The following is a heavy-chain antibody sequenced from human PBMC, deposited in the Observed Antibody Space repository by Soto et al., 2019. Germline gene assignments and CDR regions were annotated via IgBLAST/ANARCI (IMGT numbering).Heavy chain of an antibody. D-gene: IGHD2-8*01. J-gene: IGHJ3*02. V-gene: IGHV4-30-4*01. CDR3: ARAPYRGTNSRGALDM. CDR2: IYYSGTT. Sequence: QVQLQESGPGLVKPSQTLSLTCTVSGDTISSGDYYWSWIRQPPGKGLEWIGYIYYSGTTYYSPSLKSRVTMAVDTSKIQFSLKLSSVTAAVTAVYYCARAPYRGTNSRGALDMWGQGTMVTVSS. CDR1: GDTISSGDYY.